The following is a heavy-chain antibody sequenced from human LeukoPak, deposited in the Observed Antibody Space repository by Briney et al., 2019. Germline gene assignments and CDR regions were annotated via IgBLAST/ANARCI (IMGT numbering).Heavy chain of an antibody. J-gene: IGHJ4*02. CDR3: ARHSSGWYGDYFDY. D-gene: IGHD6-19*01. Sequence: SETLSLTCTVSGGSISSYYWSWIRQPPGKGLEWIGYIYYSGSTNYNPSLKSRVTISVDTSKNQFSLKLSSVTAADTAVYCCARHSSGWYGDYFDYWGQGTLVTVSS. CDR1: GGSISSYY. V-gene: IGHV4-59*08. CDR2: IYYSGST.